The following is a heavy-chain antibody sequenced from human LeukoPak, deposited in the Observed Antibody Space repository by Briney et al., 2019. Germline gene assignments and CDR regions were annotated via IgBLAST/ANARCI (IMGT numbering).Heavy chain of an antibody. CDR2: ISGSGGST. D-gene: IGHD3-9*01. CDR1: GFTFSSYA. Sequence: GGSLRLSCAASGFTFSSYAMSWVRQAPGKGLEWVSAISGSGGSTYYADSVKGRFTISRDNSKNTLYLQMNSLRAEDTAVYYCARVFRGTLGWDYMDVWGKGTTVTVPS. J-gene: IGHJ6*03. V-gene: IGHV3-23*01. CDR3: ARVFRGTLGWDYMDV.